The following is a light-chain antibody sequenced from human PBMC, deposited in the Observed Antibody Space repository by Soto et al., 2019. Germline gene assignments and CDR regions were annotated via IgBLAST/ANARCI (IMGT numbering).Light chain of an antibody. V-gene: IGLV3-9*01. Sequence: SYELTQPLSVSVALGQTARITCGGNNIGSKNVHWYQHKPGQAPVLVIYRDVNRPSGIPERFSGSNSGNTATLTISRAQAGDEADYYCQVWDSSTAAWVFGGATKVTVL. J-gene: IGLJ3*02. CDR3: QVWDSSTAAWV. CDR1: NIGSKN. CDR2: RDV.